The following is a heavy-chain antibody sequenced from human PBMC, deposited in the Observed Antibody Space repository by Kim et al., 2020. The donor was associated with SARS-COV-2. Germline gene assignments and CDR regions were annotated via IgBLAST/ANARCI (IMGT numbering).Heavy chain of an antibody. D-gene: IGHD2-21*02. CDR2: LSNDGGNK. J-gene: IGHJ2*01. Sequence: GGSLRLACAASGFTFSTYGMHWVRQAPGKGLEWVAVLSNDGGNKYYSDSVKGRFTISRDNSKKTVFLQMNSLRVEDTAVYYCAKDAGSGGDDWYFDLWGRGTLVTVS. CDR3: AKDAGSGGDDWYFDL. V-gene: IGHV3-30*18. CDR1: GFTFSTYG.